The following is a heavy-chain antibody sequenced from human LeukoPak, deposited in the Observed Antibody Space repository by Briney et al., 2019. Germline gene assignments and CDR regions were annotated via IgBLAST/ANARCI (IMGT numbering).Heavy chain of an antibody. CDR1: GFTFSNTW. CDR2: IKSETDGGTT. Sequence: GGSVRLSCAASGFTFSNTWMNWVRQAPGKGLEWVGRIKSETDGGTTDYAAPVKGRFTISRDDSKNTLYLQMNSLKTEDTAVYYCTPYHIPDWGQGTLVTVSS. V-gene: IGHV3-15*01. CDR3: TPYHIPD. D-gene: IGHD2-21*01. J-gene: IGHJ4*02.